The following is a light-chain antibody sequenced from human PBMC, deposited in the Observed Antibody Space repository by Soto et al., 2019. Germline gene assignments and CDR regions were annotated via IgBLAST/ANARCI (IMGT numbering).Light chain of an antibody. CDR3: QQYANWWA. CDR1: QSIGGS. Sequence: EIVMTQSPATLSVSPGERVTLSCRASQSIGGSLAWYQQKPGQAPSLLIYGTSNRATGVPARFSGSGSGTDFTLTISSLQSEDFAVYYCQQYANWWAFGQGTKVEI. CDR2: GTS. J-gene: IGKJ1*01. V-gene: IGKV3-15*01.